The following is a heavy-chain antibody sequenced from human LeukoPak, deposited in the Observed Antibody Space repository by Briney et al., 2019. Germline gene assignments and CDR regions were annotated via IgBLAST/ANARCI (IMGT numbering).Heavy chain of an antibody. CDR3: ARDEEGGGSSSKFDY. CDR1: GFRFSGFE. CDR2: LSESGKTI. Sequence: GGSLRLSCAASGFRFSGFEMNWVRQAPGKGLEWVSYLSESGKTIYYADSVRGRFTISRDNAIKIVYLQMSSLRAEDTAVYYCARDEEGGGSSSKFDYWGQGTLVTVSS. D-gene: IGHD6-6*01. J-gene: IGHJ4*02. V-gene: IGHV3-48*03.